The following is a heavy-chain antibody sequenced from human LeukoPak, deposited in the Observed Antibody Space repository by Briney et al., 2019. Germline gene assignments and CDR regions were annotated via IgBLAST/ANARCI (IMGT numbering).Heavy chain of an antibody. Sequence: GGTLCLSCVASGFTFDTYTMNWVRQAPGKGLEWISSICSKRGYIHYAYLMKGRIIIVKNNANNLSSLQMNILSAEYTVDYYWTSVRTAYYPDYWGQGTLVTVSS. CDR1: GFTFDTYT. CDR3: TSVRTAYYPDY. D-gene: IGHD3/OR15-3a*01. CDR2: ICSKRGYI. J-gene: IGHJ4*02. V-gene: IGHV3-21*01.